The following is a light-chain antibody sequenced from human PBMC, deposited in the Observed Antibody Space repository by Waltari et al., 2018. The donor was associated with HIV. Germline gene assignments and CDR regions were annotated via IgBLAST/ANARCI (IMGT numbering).Light chain of an antibody. CDR3: CSYAGSDTLV. V-gene: IGLV2-23*02. CDR1: SSNVVTYNL. CDR2: AVK. J-gene: IGLJ3*02. Sequence: HSALTQPASVSGSPGQSITISCTGTSSNVVTYNLVSWYQQHPGKAPKLLIYAVKRRPSGLSDRFSGSKSGNTASLTVSGLQAEDEAIYYCCSYAGSDTLVFGGGTSLTIL.